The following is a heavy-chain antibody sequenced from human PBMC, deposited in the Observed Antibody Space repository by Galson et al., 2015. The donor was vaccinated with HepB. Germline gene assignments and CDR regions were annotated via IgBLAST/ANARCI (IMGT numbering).Heavy chain of an antibody. CDR1: RFTFSSYG. V-gene: IGHV3-33*01. CDR2: IWYDGSNK. CDR3: ARRACSDDKCYSDY. J-gene: IGHJ4*02. Sequence: SLRLSCAASRFTFSSYGMHWVRQAPGKGLEWVAVIWYDGSNKYYADSVKGRFTISRDNSKNTLYLQMNSLRAEDTAVYYCARRACSDDKCYSDYWGQGTLVTVSS. D-gene: IGHD2-15*01.